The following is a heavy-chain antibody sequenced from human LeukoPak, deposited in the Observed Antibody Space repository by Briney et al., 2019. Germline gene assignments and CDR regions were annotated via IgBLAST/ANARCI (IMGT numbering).Heavy chain of an antibody. D-gene: IGHD3-22*01. CDR2: IKQDGSEK. CDR1: GFTFSSYW. CDR3: AREGYDSSGYYPTDY. Sequence: TGGSLRLSCAASGFTFSSYWMSWVRQAPGKGLEWVANIKQDGSEKYYVDSVKGRFTISRDNAKNSLYLQMNSLRAEDTAVYYCAREGYDSSGYYPTDYWGQGTLVTVSS. J-gene: IGHJ4*02. V-gene: IGHV3-7*01.